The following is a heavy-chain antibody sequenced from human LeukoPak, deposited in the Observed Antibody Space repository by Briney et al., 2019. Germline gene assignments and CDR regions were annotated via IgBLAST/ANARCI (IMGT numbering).Heavy chain of an antibody. D-gene: IGHD3-22*01. CDR3: ARDTPDYYDSSGYITY. CDR1: GFTFSDYY. Sequence: GGSLRLSCAASGFTFSDYYMSWIRQAPGKGLEWVSYISSSGSTIYYADSVKGRLTISRDNAKNSLYLQMNSLRAEDTAVYYCARDTPDYYDSSGYITYWGQGTLVTVSS. CDR2: ISSSGSTI. V-gene: IGHV3-11*01. J-gene: IGHJ4*02.